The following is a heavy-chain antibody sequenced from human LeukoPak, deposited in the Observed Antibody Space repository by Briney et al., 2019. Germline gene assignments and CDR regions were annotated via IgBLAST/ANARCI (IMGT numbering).Heavy chain of an antibody. CDR3: ARDASNPRGWFDP. Sequence: SVKVSCKASGGTFSSYAISWVRQAPGQGLEWMGGIIPIFGTANYAQKFQGRVTITTDESTSTAYMELSSLRSEDTAVYYCARDASNPRGWFDPWGQGTLVTVSS. J-gene: IGHJ5*02. CDR2: IIPIFGTA. D-gene: IGHD4-11*01. CDR1: GGTFSSYA. V-gene: IGHV1-69*05.